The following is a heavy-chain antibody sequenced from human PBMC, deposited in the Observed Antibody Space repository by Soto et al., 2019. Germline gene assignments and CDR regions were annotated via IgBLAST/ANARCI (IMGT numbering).Heavy chain of an antibody. CDR1: GYTFTDFD. D-gene: IGHD6-19*01. CDR2: MNPDNGNT. CDR3: ARKAGLHNYYYLDV. V-gene: IGHV1-8*01. J-gene: IGHJ6*03. Sequence: QVQLEQSGAEVRKPGASVKVSCKTSGYTFTDFDINWVRQAPGQGLEWMGWMNPDNGNTGYAQSFQGRISMTGNTSISTVYMELSSMRSDDTAVYFCARKAGLHNYYYLDVWGKGTTVTVAS.